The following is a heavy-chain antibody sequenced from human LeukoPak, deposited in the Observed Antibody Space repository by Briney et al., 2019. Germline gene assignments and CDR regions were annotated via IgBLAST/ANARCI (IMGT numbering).Heavy chain of an antibody. CDR3: ARIIVVTSTDYFDS. V-gene: IGHV4-39*01. Sequence: SETLSLTCTVSGGSISGTLYSWGWIRQPPGKGLEWIGSIFYSGITYYNPSLQSRVTISVDASKSQFSLHLSSVTAADTALYYCARIIVVTSTDYFDSWGQGTLVTVSS. CDR2: IFYSGIT. J-gene: IGHJ4*02. CDR1: GGSISGTLYS. D-gene: IGHD2/OR15-2a*01.